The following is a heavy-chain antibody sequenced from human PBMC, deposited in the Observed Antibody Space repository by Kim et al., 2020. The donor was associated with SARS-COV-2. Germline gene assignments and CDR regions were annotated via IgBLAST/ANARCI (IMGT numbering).Heavy chain of an antibody. V-gene: IGHV1-69*13. CDR3: ASGAIAAREMAYYYYYGMDV. Sequence: SVKVSCKASVGTFSSYAISWVRQAPGQGLEWMGGIIPIFGTANYAQKFQGRVTITADESTSTAYMELSSLRSEDTAVYYCASGAIAAREMAYYYYYGMDVWGQGTTVTVSS. CDR2: IIPIFGTA. J-gene: IGHJ6*02. CDR1: VGTFSSYA. D-gene: IGHD6-6*01.